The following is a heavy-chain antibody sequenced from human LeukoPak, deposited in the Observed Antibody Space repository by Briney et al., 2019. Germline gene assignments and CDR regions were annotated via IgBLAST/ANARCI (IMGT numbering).Heavy chain of an antibody. CDR1: GFTFDDYA. Sequence: GGSLRLSCAASGFTFDDYAMHWVRQAPGKGLEWVSGISWNSGSIGYADSEKGRFTISRDNAKNSLYLQMNSLRAEDTALYYCARSDGYIPSGYFDYWGQGTLVTVSS. CDR3: ARSDGYIPSGYFDY. V-gene: IGHV3-9*01. D-gene: IGHD5-24*01. J-gene: IGHJ4*02. CDR2: ISWNSGSI.